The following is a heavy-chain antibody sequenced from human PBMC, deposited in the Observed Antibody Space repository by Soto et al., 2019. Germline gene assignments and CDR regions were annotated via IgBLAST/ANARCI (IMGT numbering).Heavy chain of an antibody. D-gene: IGHD2-15*01. V-gene: IGHV1-18*01. CDR2: ISAYNGNT. CDR1: GYTFTSYG. CDR3: ARVYSVVVVAATPFDY. J-gene: IGHJ4*02. Sequence: ASVKVSCKASGYTFTSYGISWVRQAPGQGLEWMGWISAYNGNTNYAQKLQGRVTMTTDTSTSTAYMELRSLRSDDTAVYYCARVYSVVVVAATPFDYWGQGTLVTVSS.